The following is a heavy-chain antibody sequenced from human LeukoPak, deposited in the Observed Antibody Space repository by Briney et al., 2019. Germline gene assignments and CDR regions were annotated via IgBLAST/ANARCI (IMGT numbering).Heavy chain of an antibody. CDR3: ARRYCSSTSCLLDY. Sequence: GGSLRLSCAASGFTFSSYEMNWVRQAPGKGLEWVSYISSTSGSTIYYADPVKGRFTISRDNAKNSLYLQMNSLRAEDTAVYYCARRYCSSTSCLLDYWGQGTLVTVSS. J-gene: IGHJ4*02. CDR1: GFTFSSYE. CDR2: ISSTSGSTI. V-gene: IGHV3-48*03. D-gene: IGHD2-2*01.